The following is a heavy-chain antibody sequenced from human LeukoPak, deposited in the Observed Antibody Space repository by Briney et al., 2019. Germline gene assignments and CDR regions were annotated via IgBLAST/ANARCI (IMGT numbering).Heavy chain of an antibody. Sequence: SETLSLTCSASAGSISSYYWSCIRQPPGEGLVWFGYIYYSGSTTYNHSPKSRVTISVDTSKNQFALKLSSVTAADTAVYYCASQPLPSSIAVARSNYWGQGTLVTVSS. D-gene: IGHD6-19*01. CDR3: ASQPLPSSIAVARSNY. V-gene: IGHV4-59*12. CDR2: IYYSGST. J-gene: IGHJ4*02. CDR1: AGSISSYY.